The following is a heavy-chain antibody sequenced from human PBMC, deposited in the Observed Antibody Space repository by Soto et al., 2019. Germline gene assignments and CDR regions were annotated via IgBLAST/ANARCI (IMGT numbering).Heavy chain of an antibody. Sequence: GGSLRLSCAGSGFTFSTYWMHWVRQVPGKGLVWVSNINSDGSMIHYADSVKGRFTTSRDNAKNTLYLQMNSLRAEDTGVYYCARAGYCTTGSCYGTDALDIWGQGTAVTVSS. CDR3: ARAGYCTTGSCYGTDALDI. J-gene: IGHJ3*02. CDR2: INSDGSMI. V-gene: IGHV3-74*01. CDR1: GFTFSTYW. D-gene: IGHD2-15*01.